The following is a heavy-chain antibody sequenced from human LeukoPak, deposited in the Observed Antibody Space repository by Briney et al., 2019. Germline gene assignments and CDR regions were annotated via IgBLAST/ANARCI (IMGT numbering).Heavy chain of an antibody. V-gene: IGHV3-64D*06. CDR2: ISSNGGST. J-gene: IGHJ3*01. CDR3: VKGLYNSPPI. CDR1: GFTFSSYG. D-gene: IGHD3-10*01. Sequence: GGSLRLSCSASGFTFSSYGMHWVRQAPGKGLDYVSAISSNGGSTYYADSVKGRFTISRDNSKNTLYLQMSSLRPEDTALYYCVKGLYNSPPIWGQGTMVTVSS.